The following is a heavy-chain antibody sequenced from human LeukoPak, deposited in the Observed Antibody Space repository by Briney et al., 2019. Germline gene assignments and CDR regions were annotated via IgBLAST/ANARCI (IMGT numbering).Heavy chain of an antibody. CDR3: ARVAAAAPGEDY. J-gene: IGHJ4*02. CDR2: ISYDGSNK. Sequence: GGSLRLSCAASGFTFSSYAMHWVRQAPGKGLEWVAVISYDGSNKYYADSVKGRFTISRDNSKNTLYLQMNSLRAEDTAVYYCARVAAAAPGEDYWGQGTLVTVSS. V-gene: IGHV3-30-3*01. D-gene: IGHD6-13*01. CDR1: GFTFSSYA.